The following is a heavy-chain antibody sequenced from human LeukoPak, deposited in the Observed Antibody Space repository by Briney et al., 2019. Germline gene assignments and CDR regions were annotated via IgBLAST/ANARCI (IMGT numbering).Heavy chain of an antibody. CDR1: GGSITGYH. CDR2: IYSSETT. Sequence: PSETLSLTCTVSGGSITGYHWNWIRQPPGKGLEWIGYIYSSETTVYKPSLKSRVTISADTSTNQFSLKLASVTAADTAIYYCARRNDFDIWGQGTMVTVSS. V-gene: IGHV4-4*08. J-gene: IGHJ3*02. CDR3: ARRNDFDI.